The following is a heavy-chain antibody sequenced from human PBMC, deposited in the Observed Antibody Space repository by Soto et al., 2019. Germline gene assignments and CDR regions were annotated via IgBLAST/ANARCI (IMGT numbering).Heavy chain of an antibody. V-gene: IGHV4-59*01. CDR2: IYYSGST. J-gene: IGHJ6*02. CDR3: ARFSANTRYYYYGMDV. CDR1: GGSISSYY. Sequence: QVQLQESGPGLVKPSETLSLTCTVSGGSISSYYWSWIRQPPGKGLEWIGYIYYSGSTNYNPSLKSRVTISVDTSKNQFSLKLSSVTAADTAVYYCARFSANTRYYYYGMDVWGQGTTVTLSS.